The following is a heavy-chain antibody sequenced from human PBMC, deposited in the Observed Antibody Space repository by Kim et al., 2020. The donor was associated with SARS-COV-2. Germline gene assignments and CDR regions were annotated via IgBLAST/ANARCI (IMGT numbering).Heavy chain of an antibody. D-gene: IGHD4-17*01. Sequence: GGSLRLSCAASGFTFSSYWMSWVRQAPGKGLEWVANIKQDGSEKYYVDSVKGRFTISRDNAKNSLYLQMNSLRAEDTAVYYCARIYGDYVYWYFDLWGRGTLVTVSS. CDR1: GFTFSSYW. CDR3: ARIYGDYVYWYFDL. J-gene: IGHJ2*01. CDR2: IKQDGSEK. V-gene: IGHV3-7*01.